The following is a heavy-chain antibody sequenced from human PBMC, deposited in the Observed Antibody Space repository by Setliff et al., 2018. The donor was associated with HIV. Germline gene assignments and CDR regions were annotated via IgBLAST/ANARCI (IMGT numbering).Heavy chain of an antibody. CDR2: INGYSGKT. CDR3: AREAPRYASGAFDM. J-gene: IGHJ3*02. CDR1: GYTFSNFG. V-gene: IGHV1-18*01. Sequence: ASVKVSCKSSGYTFSNFGVSWVRQAPGQGLEWLGNINGYSGKTNFSPRLQGRLTMTTDTSTDTVYLELRSLASDDTAIYYCAREAPRYASGAFDMWGLGTMFTVSS. D-gene: IGHD3-10*01.